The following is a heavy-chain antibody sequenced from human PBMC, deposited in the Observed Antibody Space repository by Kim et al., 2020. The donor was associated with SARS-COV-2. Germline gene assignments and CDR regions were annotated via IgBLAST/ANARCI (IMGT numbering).Heavy chain of an antibody. Sequence: STKGRFTISRDNSKNTLYLQMNSLRAEDTAVYYCAKDLSTIVVVPAAMDSWGQGTLVTVSS. CDR3: AKDLSTIVVVPAAMDS. V-gene: IGHV3-23*01. D-gene: IGHD2-2*01. J-gene: IGHJ4*02.